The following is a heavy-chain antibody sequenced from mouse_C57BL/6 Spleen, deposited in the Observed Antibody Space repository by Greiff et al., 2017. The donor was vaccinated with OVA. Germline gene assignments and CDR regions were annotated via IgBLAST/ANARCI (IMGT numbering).Heavy chain of an antibody. CDR3: ARDYSNYPAWFAY. Sequence: VQLQQSGPELVKPGASVKISCKASGYAFSSSWMNWVKQRPGKGLEWIGRIYPGDGDTNYNGKFKGKATLTADKSSSTAYMQLSSLTSEDSAVYFCARDYSNYPAWFAYWGKGTLVTVSA. V-gene: IGHV1-82*01. CDR2: IYPGDGDT. CDR1: GYAFSSSW. J-gene: IGHJ3*01. D-gene: IGHD2-5*01.